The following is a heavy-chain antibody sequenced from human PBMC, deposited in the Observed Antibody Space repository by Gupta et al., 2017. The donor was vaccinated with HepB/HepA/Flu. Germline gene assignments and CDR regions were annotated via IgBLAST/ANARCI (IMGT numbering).Heavy chain of an antibody. Sequence: QVQLQEAGPGLVKPSETLSLTCTVSGGSTTHYYWTWIRQPPGKGLEWIGCINDSGTTNYNSSLKSRVTISLYTSKKQFSLRLNSVTASDTAVYYCARVLPYSSGYYGIVEYWGQGTVVTVSA. CDR3: ARVLPYSSGYYGIVEY. CDR1: GGSTTHYY. V-gene: IGHV4-59*08. J-gene: IGHJ4*02. D-gene: IGHD3-22*01. CDR2: INDSGTT.